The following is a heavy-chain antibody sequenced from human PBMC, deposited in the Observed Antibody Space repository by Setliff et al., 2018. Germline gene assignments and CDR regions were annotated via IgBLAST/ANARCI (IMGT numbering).Heavy chain of an antibody. CDR1: GGSFSDYY. J-gene: IGHJ6*02. Sequence: SETLSLTCAVYGGSFSDYYWSWIRQPPGKGLEWIGEINHSGSTNYNPSLKSRVTISLDTSKNQFSLTVTSVTAADTAVYYCARVSMYSSSWYYYYYGMDVWGQGTTVTVSS. V-gene: IGHV4-34*01. CDR2: INHSGST. D-gene: IGHD6-13*01. CDR3: ARVSMYSSSWYYYYYGMDV.